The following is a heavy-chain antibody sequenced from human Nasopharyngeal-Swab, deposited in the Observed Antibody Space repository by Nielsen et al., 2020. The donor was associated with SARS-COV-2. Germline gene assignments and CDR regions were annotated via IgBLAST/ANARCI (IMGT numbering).Heavy chain of an antibody. J-gene: IGHJ6*03. CDR3: AREYMSYCSSTSCYGGNYYYYYMDV. CDR1: GGSFSSYA. D-gene: IGHD2-2*01. CDR2: IIPIFGTV. V-gene: IGHV1-69*13. Sequence: SVTDSCKASGGSFSSYAISRVRQAPGQGLEWKGGIIPIFGTVNYAQKFQGRVTITAEESTSTAYMELSSLRSEDTAVYYCAREYMSYCSSTSCYGGNYYYYYMDVWGKGTTVTVSS.